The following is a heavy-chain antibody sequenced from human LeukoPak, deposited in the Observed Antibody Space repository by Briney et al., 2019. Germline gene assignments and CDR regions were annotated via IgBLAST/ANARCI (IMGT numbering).Heavy chain of an antibody. Sequence: SVKVSCKSSGGTFSSYALSWVRQAPGQGLEWMGRIIPTLGVAQYAQKFQARVTITADKSTSTGYMELSRLRSEDTAVYYCARHPYDILTGPSFDYWGQGTLVTVSS. CDR2: IIPTLGVA. CDR3: ARHPYDILTGPSFDY. V-gene: IGHV1-69*04. CDR1: GGTFSSYA. J-gene: IGHJ4*02. D-gene: IGHD3-9*01.